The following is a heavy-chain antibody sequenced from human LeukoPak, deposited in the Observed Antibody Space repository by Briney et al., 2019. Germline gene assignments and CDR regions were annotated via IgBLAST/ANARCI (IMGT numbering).Heavy chain of an antibody. Sequence: SETLSLTCAVSGVSISRGGYAWNWIQQPPGKGLEWIAYIYHSGTTYYNPSLKSRATISVDTSKNQFSLKLSSVTAADTAVYYCVRGRYSSGWYRDKNWFDPWGQGTPVTVSS. J-gene: IGHJ5*02. CDR1: GVSISRGGYA. CDR2: IYHSGTT. D-gene: IGHD6-19*01. V-gene: IGHV4-30-4*07. CDR3: VRGRYSSGWYRDKNWFDP.